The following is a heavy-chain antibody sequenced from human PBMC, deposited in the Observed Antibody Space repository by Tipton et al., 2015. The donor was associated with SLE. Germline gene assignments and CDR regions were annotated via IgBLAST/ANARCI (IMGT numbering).Heavy chain of an antibody. J-gene: IGHJ5*02. V-gene: IGHV1-18*01. CDR3: ARSLGTLVMGWFDP. D-gene: IGHD6-6*01. CDR1: GYTFTSYA. CDR2: ISANNGNT. Sequence: QLVQSGAEVKKPGASVKVSCKTSGYTFTSYAISWVRQAPGQGLEWMGWISANNGNTNYAQRLQGRVTMTTDTSTSTAYMELRSLRSDDTAVYYCARSLGTLVMGWFDPWGQGTLVIVSS.